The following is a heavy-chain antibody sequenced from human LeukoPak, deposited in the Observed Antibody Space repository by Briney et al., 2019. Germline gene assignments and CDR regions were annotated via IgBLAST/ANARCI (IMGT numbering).Heavy chain of an antibody. CDR2: INPNSGGT. V-gene: IGHV1-2*04. D-gene: IGHD3-10*01. CDR3: ARGPTYYYGSGSYRGNWFDP. Sequence: ASVKVSCKASGYTFTGHYMHWVRQAPGQGLEWMGWINPNSGGTNYAQKFQGWVTMTRDTSISTAYMELSRLRSDDTAVYYCARGPTYYYGSGSYRGNWFDPWGQGTLVTVSS. CDR1: GYTFTGHY. J-gene: IGHJ5*02.